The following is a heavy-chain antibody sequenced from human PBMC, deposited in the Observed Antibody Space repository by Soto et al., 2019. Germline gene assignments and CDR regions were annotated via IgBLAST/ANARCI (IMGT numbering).Heavy chain of an antibody. V-gene: IGHV3-30-3*01. CDR2: ISYDGSNK. J-gene: IGHJ6*02. Sequence: QVQLVESGGGVVQPGRSLRLSCAASGFTFSSYAMHWVRQAPGKGLEWVAVISYDGSNKYYADSVKGRFTISRDNSKNSLYLQMNSLRADDTAVYYCARDATVTKYSYYYGMDVCGQATKVTVSS. D-gene: IGHD4-17*01. CDR3: ARDATVTKYSYYYGMDV. CDR1: GFTFSSYA.